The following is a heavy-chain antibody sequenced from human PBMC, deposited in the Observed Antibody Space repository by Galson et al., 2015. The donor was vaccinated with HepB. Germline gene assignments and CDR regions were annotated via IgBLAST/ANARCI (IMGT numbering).Heavy chain of an antibody. CDR2: IYYSGST. J-gene: IGHJ5*02. CDR3: ASLSLNYYDSSGYWAP. V-gene: IGHV4-39*01. CDR1: GDSISSSSYY. Sequence: SETLSLTCTVSGDSISSSSYYWGWIRQPPGKGLEWIGSIYYSGSTYYNPSLKSRVTISVDTSKNQFSLKLSSVTAADTAVYYCASLSLNYYDSSGYWAPWGQGTLVTVSS. D-gene: IGHD3-22*01.